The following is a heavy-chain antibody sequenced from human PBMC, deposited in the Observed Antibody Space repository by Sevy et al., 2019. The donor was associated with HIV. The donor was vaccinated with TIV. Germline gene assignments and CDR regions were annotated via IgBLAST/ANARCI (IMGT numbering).Heavy chain of an antibody. CDR1: GGSITSLY. D-gene: IGHD1-26*01. CDR3: AGENAWGRGYS. CDR2: ISYNGHI. Sequence: SETLSFTCTVSGGSITSLYWNWIRQPPGKGLEWIANISYNGHINYNPSLKSRVTLSLDTSKNQFSLRLSSVTAADTAMYYCAGENAWGRGYSWGQGTLVTVSS. V-gene: IGHV4-59*08. J-gene: IGHJ4*02.